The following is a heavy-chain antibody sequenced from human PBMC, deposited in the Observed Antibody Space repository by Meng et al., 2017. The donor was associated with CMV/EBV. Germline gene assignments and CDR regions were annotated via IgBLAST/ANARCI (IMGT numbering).Heavy chain of an antibody. CDR1: GFTFDDYA. V-gene: IGHV3-9*01. D-gene: IGHD4-11*01. Sequence: SLKISCAASGFTFDDYAMHWVRQGPGKGLGLVAGINWQSGGIVYADSVKGRFTISRDNAKDSLDLQMNSLRLEDTAFYYCAKDVSHTVTTGRDYWGQGTLVTVSS. J-gene: IGHJ4*02. CDR2: INWQSGGI. CDR3: AKDVSHTVTTGRDY.